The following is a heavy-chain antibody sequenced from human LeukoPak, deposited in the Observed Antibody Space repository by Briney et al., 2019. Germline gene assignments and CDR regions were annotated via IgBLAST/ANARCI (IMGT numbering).Heavy chain of an antibody. CDR1: GGSINRSSYY. V-gene: IGHV4-39*01. CDR2: IYYSGST. J-gene: IGHJ4*02. D-gene: IGHD3-22*01. CDR3: AETAPFFYDSSGVPGYYFDH. Sequence: SETLSLNCTVSGGSINRSSYYWGWIRQPPGKVLEWIGSIYYSGSTYYNPSLKSRVTISVDTSKKQVSLKLNSVTAADTAVYYCAETAPFFYDSSGVPGYYFDHWGQGTLVTVSS.